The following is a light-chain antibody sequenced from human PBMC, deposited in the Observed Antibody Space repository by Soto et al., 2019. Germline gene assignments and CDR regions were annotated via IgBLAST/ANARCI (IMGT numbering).Light chain of an antibody. J-gene: IGKJ4*01. CDR1: QSVNNY. CDR2: DAS. V-gene: IGKV3-11*01. CDR3: QQRDNWPWLT. Sequence: DIGLKQSPGTLSLSPGERATLSCRASQSVNNYLAWYQQNPGQAPRLLIYDASNRATGIQARFSGSGSGTDFTLTISSLEPEDSAVYYCQQRDNWPWLTFGGGTRVEIK.